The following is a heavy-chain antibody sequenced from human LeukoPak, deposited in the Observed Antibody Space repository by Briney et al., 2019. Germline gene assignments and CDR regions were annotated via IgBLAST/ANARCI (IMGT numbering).Heavy chain of an antibody. V-gene: IGHV3-21*01. J-gene: IGHJ4*02. CDR1: GFTFSSYS. D-gene: IGHD3-3*01. CDR2: ISSSSSYI. Sequence: PGGSLRLSCAASGFTFSSYSMNWVRQAPGKGLEWVSSISSSSSYIYYADSVKGRFTISRDNAKNSLYLQMNSLRAKDTAVYYCARAYDFWSGYWPFDYWGQGTLVTVSS. CDR3: ARAYDFWSGYWPFDY.